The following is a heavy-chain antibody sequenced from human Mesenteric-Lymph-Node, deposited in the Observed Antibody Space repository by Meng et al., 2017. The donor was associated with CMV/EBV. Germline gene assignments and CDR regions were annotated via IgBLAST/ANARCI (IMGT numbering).Heavy chain of an antibody. Sequence: GESLKISCKGSGYSFISYWIGWVRQMPGKGLEWMGIIYPGDSDTRYSPSFQGQVTISADKSMSTAYLQWSNLKASDSALYYCARHPSSRYNWNYYFYGMDVWGQGTTVTVSS. D-gene: IGHD1-20*01. V-gene: IGHV5-51*01. CDR3: ARHPSSRYNWNYYFYGMDV. CDR2: IYPGDSDT. CDR1: GYSFISYW. J-gene: IGHJ6*02.